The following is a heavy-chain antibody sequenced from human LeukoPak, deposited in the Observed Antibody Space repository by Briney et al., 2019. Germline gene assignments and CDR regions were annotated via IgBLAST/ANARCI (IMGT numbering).Heavy chain of an antibody. D-gene: IGHD2-8*02. CDR3: ARDTGGGPWYFDL. CDR2: IYNYGSP. Sequence: SETLSLTCTVSGHPISRYYWSWIRQPPGKGLEWIGFIYNYGSPNYNPSLKSRVTISVDTSKNQFSLKLTSVTAADTAVYYCARDTGGGPWYFDLWGRGTVVTVSS. V-gene: IGHV4-59*01. J-gene: IGHJ2*01. CDR1: GHPISRYY.